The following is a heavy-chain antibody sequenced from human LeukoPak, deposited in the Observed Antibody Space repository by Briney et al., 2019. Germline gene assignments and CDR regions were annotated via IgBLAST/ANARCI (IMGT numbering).Heavy chain of an antibody. CDR3: AREGSSGYYPY. Sequence: PGGSLRLSCAASGFTFSSYPLHWVRQTPGKGLEWVAVISSDGSDKHYADPVKGRFTISRDNSKNTLYLQMNSLRAEDTAVYYCAREGSSGYYPYWGQGILVTVSS. D-gene: IGHD3-22*01. V-gene: IGHV3-30-3*01. J-gene: IGHJ4*02. CDR2: ISSDGSDK. CDR1: GFTFSSYP.